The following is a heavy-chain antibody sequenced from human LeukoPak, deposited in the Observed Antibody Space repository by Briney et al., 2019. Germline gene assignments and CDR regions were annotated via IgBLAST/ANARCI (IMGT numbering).Heavy chain of an antibody. Sequence: GGSLRLSCAASGFPFSVSWMHWFRQVPGKGLMWVSRITTDETTTYADSVRGRFSISRDNAKNTVYLQMNSLRVEDTAVYYCAKDWFATTDYWGQGILVTLSS. CDR2: ITTDETT. V-gene: IGHV3-74*01. J-gene: IGHJ4*02. CDR1: GFPFSVSW. CDR3: AKDWFATTDY. D-gene: IGHD3-3*01.